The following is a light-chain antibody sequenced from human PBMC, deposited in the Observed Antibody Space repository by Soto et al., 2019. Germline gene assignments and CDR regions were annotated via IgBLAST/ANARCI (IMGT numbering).Light chain of an antibody. V-gene: IGKV4-1*01. CDR1: QSVFSSSNSRNY. Sequence: DIVMTQSPDSLAVSLGERATFNCKSSQSVFSSSNSRNYLAWYQQKPRQPPKLIIFWASIRESGVPDRFSGSGSGTDFTLTISNLQAEDVAVYYCQQYYSSPPTFGQGTKVEVK. J-gene: IGKJ1*01. CDR2: WAS. CDR3: QQYYSSPPT.